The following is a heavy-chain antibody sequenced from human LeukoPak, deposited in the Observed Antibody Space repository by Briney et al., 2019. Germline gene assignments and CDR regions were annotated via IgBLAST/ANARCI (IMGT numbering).Heavy chain of an antibody. J-gene: IGHJ6*02. Sequence: GGSLRLSCAASGFTFDDYAMHWVRQAPGKGLEWVSGISWNSGSIGYADSVKGRFTISRDNAKNSLYLQMNSLRAEDTAVYYCARDLWFGEHRMGYYYGMDVWGQGTTVTVSS. CDR3: ARDLWFGEHRMGYYYGMDV. CDR1: GFTFDDYA. CDR2: ISWNSGSI. D-gene: IGHD3-10*01. V-gene: IGHV3-9*01.